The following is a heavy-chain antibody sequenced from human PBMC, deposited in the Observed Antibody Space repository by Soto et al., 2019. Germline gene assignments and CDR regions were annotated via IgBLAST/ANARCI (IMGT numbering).Heavy chain of an antibody. J-gene: IGHJ4*02. D-gene: IGHD3-10*01. CDR3: ARKGRGSGFDY. CDR2: IYYSGST. CDR1: GGSISSYY. Sequence: SETLSLTCTVSGGSISSYYWSWIRQPPGKGLEWIGYIYYSGSTNYNPSLESRVTISVDTSKSQFSLKLRSVTAADTAVYYCARKGRGSGFDYWGQGTLVTVSS. V-gene: IGHV4-59*01.